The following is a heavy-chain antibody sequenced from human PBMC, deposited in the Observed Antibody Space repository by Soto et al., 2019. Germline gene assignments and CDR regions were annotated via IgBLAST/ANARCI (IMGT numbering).Heavy chain of an antibody. CDR2: ISSSSSTI. CDR3: AGGLWFGDGPRTFDY. CDR1: GFTFSSYS. V-gene: IGHV3-48*02. J-gene: IGHJ4*02. D-gene: IGHD3-10*01. Sequence: EVQLVESGGGLVQPGGSLRLSCAASGFTFSSYSMNWVRQAPGKGLEWVSYISSSSSTIYYADSVKGRFTISRDNAKNSLYPQMNSLRDEDPAVYYCAGGLWFGDGPRTFDYWGQGTLGTGSS.